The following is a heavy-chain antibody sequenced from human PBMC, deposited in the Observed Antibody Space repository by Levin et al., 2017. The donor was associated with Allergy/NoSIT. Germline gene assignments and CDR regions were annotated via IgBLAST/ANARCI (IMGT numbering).Heavy chain of an antibody. J-gene: IGHJ4*02. CDR3: ARRSARETLDY. V-gene: IGHV4-39*01. Sequence: SQTLSLTCTVSGGSITSSSHYWGWIRQPQGQGLEWIGTIFYSGTTYYNPSLKSRVTISVDTSKNQFSLKLSSVTAADTAVYYCARRSARETLDYWGQGTLVTVSS. D-gene: IGHD6-25*01. CDR1: GGSITSSSHY. CDR2: IFYSGTT.